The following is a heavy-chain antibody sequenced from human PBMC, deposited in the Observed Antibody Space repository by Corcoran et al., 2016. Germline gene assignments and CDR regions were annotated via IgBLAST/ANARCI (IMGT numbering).Heavy chain of an antibody. CDR3: ASLRGYCSSTSCHEYSSSGLGY. CDR1: GGSISSSSYY. CDR2: IYYSGST. V-gene: IGHV4-39*01. J-gene: IGHJ4*02. Sequence: QLQLQESGPGLVKPSETLSLTCTVSGGSISSSSYYWGWIRQPPGKGLEWIGSIYYSGSTYYNPSLKSRVTISVDTSKNQFSLKLSSVTAADTAVYYCASLRGYCSSTSCHEYSSSGLGYWGQGTLVTVSS. D-gene: IGHD2-2*03.